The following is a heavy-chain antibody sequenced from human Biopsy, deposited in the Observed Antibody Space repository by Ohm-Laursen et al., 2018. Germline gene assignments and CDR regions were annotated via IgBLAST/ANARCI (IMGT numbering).Heavy chain of an antibody. D-gene: IGHD7-27*01. CDR2: IYYTGHT. CDR1: GGSISSDY. J-gene: IGHJ4*02. V-gene: IGHV4-59*01. Sequence: SETLSLTCTVSGGSISSDYWNWIRQSPGKGLEWIGFIYYTGHTNYNPSLKSRATISVDTSKNQFSLKVISVTAADTAVYYCARLTGDPSYWGQGILVTVSS. CDR3: ARLTGDPSY.